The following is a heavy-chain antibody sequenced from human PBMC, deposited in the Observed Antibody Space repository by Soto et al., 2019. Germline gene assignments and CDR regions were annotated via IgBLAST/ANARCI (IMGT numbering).Heavy chain of an antibody. CDR2: IYWNDDK. J-gene: IGHJ5*02. D-gene: IGHD6-13*01. CDR1: GFSLSTSGVG. Sequence: PTQTLTLTCTFSGFSLSTSGVGVCWLRQPPGKALEWLALIYWNDDKRYSPSLKSRLTITKDTSKNQVVLTMTNMDPVDTATYYCAHSRLRIAAAGLNWFDPWGQGTLVTVSS. V-gene: IGHV2-5*01. CDR3: AHSRLRIAAAGLNWFDP.